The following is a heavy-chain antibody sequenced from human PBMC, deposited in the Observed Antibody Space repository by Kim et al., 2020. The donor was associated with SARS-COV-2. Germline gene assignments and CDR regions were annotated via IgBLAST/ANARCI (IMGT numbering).Heavy chain of an antibody. V-gene: IGHV4-59*01. CDR3: ARDRIGYCSSTSCSLHFD. J-gene: IGHJ4*01. Sequence: SETLSLTCTVSGGSISSYSWSWIRQPPGKGLEWIGDTYYSGSTNNNPSLKSRVTISVDTSKNQFSLKLSSVTAADTAVYYCARDRIGYCSSTSCSLHFD. CDR2: TYYSGST. D-gene: IGHD2-2*01. CDR1: GGSISSYS.